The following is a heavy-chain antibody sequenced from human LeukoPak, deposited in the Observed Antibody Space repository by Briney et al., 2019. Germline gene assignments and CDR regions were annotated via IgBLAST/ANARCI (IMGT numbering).Heavy chain of an antibody. V-gene: IGHV1-2*02. CDR2: INPNSGGT. D-gene: IGHD6-6*01. J-gene: IGHJ4*02. CDR3: ARGRPTSSSSIFDY. Sequence: GASVKVSCKASGYTFTGYYMHWVRQAPGQGLEWMGWINPNSGGTNYAQKFQGRVTMTRDTSISTAYMELSSLRSEDTAVYYCARGRPTSSSSIFDYWGQGTLVTVSS. CDR1: GYTFTGYY.